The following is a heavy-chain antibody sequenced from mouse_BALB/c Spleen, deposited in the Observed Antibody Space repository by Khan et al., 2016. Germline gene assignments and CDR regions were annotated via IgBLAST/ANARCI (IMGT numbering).Heavy chain of an antibody. CDR2: ISYSGST. CDR1: GYSITSDYA. V-gene: IGHV3-2*02. D-gene: IGHD1-1*01. CDR3: ARLLRYYFDY. J-gene: IGHJ2*01. Sequence: QLEESGPGLVKPSQSLSLTCTVTGYSITSDYAWNWIRQFPGNKLEWMGYISYSGSTSYNPSLKSRISITRDTSKNQFFLQLNSVTTEDTATYYCARLLRYYFDYWGQGTTLTVSS.